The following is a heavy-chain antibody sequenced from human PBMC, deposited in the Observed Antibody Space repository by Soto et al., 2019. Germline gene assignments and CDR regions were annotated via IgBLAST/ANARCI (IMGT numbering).Heavy chain of an antibody. D-gene: IGHD2-15*01. CDR3: ARVYCSGGSCYQLDY. J-gene: IGHJ4*02. V-gene: IGHV3-23*01. CDR1: GFTFSSYA. Sequence: GSLRLSCAASGFTFSSYAMSWVRQAPGKGLEWVSAISGSGGSTYYADSVKGRFTISRDNAKNTLYLQMNSLRAEDTAVYYCARVYCSGGSCYQLDYWGQGTLVTVSS. CDR2: ISGSGGST.